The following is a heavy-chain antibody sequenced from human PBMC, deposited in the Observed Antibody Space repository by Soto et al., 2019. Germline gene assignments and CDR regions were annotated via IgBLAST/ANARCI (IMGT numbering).Heavy chain of an antibody. V-gene: IGHV1-69*04. CDR2: IIPILGIA. D-gene: IGHD2-21*02. CDR3: ARDPDASCGGDCYHDC. Sequence: GASVKVSCKASGGTFSSYTISWVRQAPGQGLEWMGRIIPILGIANYAQKFQGRVTITADKSTSTAYMELSSLRSEDTAVYYCARDPDASCGGDCYHDCWGQGPLVTVSS. CDR1: GGTFSSYT. J-gene: IGHJ4*02.